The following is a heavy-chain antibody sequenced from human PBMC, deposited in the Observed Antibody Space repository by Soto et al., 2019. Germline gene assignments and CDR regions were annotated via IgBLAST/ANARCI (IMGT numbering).Heavy chain of an antibody. CDR3: ARADTAMVTFGY. Sequence: QVQLQESGPGLVKPSQTLSLTCTVSGGSISSGGYYWSWIRQHPGKGLEWIGYIYYSGSTYYNPSVKRRVTISVDTSKIQFSMKLSSVTAADTAVYYCARADTAMVTFGYWGQGTLVTVSS. CDR1: GGSISSGGYY. D-gene: IGHD5-18*01. CDR2: IYYSGST. V-gene: IGHV4-31*03. J-gene: IGHJ4*02.